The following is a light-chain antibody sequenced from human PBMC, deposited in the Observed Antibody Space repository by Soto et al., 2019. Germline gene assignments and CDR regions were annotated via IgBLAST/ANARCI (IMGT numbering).Light chain of an antibody. V-gene: IGKV3-15*01. CDR1: QSVTNT. Sequence: IVMTQSPATLSVSPGERVTISCRASQSVTNTLAWYQHKPGQAPRLLISYASRGATGIPARFSGSGSGTDFTLTINSLQSEDFAVYYCQQDYTWPVTFGGGTKVDI. CDR2: YAS. CDR3: QQDYTWPVT. J-gene: IGKJ4*01.